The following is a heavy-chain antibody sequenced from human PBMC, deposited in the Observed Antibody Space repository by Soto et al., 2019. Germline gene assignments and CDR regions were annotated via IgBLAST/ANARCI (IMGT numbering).Heavy chain of an antibody. Sequence: QVQLVESGGGVVQPGRSLRLSCAASGFTFSSYAMHWVRQAPGKGLEWVAVISYDGSNKYYADSVKGRFTISRDNSKNPLYLQMNSLRAEDTAVYYCARDSSGYFLYWGQGTLVAVSS. V-gene: IGHV3-30-3*01. J-gene: IGHJ4*02. CDR3: ARDSSGYFLY. CDR2: ISYDGSNK. CDR1: GFTFSSYA. D-gene: IGHD3-22*01.